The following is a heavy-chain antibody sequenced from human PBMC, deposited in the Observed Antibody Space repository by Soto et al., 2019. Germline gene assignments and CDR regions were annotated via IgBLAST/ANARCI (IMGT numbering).Heavy chain of an antibody. CDR1: GFTFSSYG. D-gene: IGHD3-16*01. J-gene: IGHJ3*02. Sequence: PGGSLRLSCAASGFTFSSYGMHWVRQAPGKGLEWVAVIWYDGSNKYYADSVKGRFTISRDNSKNTLYLQMNSLRAEDTAVYYCARDGIRSGLGGNAFDIWGQGTMVTVSS. CDR2: IWYDGSNK. V-gene: IGHV3-33*01. CDR3: ARDGIRSGLGGNAFDI.